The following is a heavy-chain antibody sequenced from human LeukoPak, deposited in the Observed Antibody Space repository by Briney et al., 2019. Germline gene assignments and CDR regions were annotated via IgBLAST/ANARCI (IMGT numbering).Heavy chain of an antibody. D-gene: IGHD1-26*01. CDR2: ISSSSSYI. CDR1: GFTFSSYS. Sequence: GGSLRLSCAASGFTFSSYSMNWVRQAPGKGLEWVSSISSSSSYIYYADSVKGRFTISRDNAKNSLYLQMNSLRAEDTAVYYCARVSVGATRVVDYWGQGTLVTVSS. J-gene: IGHJ4*02. V-gene: IGHV3-21*01. CDR3: ARVSVGATRVVDY.